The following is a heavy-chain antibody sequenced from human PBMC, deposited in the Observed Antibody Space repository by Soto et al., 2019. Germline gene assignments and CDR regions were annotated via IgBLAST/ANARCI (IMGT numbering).Heavy chain of an antibody. CDR2: INGDNGNT. D-gene: IGHD3-22*01. CDR3: ARDDRPQGFQH. V-gene: IGHV1-3*01. J-gene: IGHJ1*01. CDR1: GNTVPNYA. Sequence: ASVKVSCKASGNTVPNYAIHWVRQAPGQRLEWMGWINGDNGNTYYSEHFQGRVTITRDTSTSTAYMELRSLRSDDTAVYYCARDDRPQGFQHWGQGTLVTVSS.